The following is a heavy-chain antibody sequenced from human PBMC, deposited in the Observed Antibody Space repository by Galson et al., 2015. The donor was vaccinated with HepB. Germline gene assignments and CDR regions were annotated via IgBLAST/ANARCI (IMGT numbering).Heavy chain of an antibody. CDR2: INPNSGGT. CDR3: ARSRGHIVVVPVAMDLDY. D-gene: IGHD2-2*01. J-gene: IGHJ4*02. V-gene: IGHV1-2*04. CDR1: GYTFTGYY. Sequence: SCKASGYTFTGYYMHWVRQAPGQGLEWMGWINPNSGGTNYAQKFQGWVTMTRDTSISTAYMELSSLTSDDTAVYYCARSRGHIVVVPVAMDLDYWGQGTLVTVSS.